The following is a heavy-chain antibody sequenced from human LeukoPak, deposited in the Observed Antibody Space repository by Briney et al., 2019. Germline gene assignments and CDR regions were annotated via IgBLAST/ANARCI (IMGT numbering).Heavy chain of an antibody. CDR1: GFTFSSYA. V-gene: IGHV3-15*07. CDR2: LKRKTDGGTP. Sequence: GGSLRLSCAASGFTFSSYAMNWVRQAPGKGLEWVGRLKRKTDGGTPDYAAPVKGRFTISRDNSKNTLYLQMNSLRAEDTAVYYCAKVGAFSSWHFDYWGQGTLVTVSS. J-gene: IGHJ4*02. CDR3: AKVGAFSSWHFDY. D-gene: IGHD6-13*01.